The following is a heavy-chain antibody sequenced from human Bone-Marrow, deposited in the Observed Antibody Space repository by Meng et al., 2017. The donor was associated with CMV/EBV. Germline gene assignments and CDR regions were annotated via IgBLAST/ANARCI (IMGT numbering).Heavy chain of an antibody. J-gene: IGHJ6*02. V-gene: IGHV1-2*02. CDR2: INPNSGGT. D-gene: IGHD3-3*01. CDR1: GYTFTGYY. CDR3: ARDYDFWSGYYNGYYGRDV. Sequence: ASVKVSCKASGYTFTGYYMHWVRQAPGQGLEWMGWINPNSGGTNYAQKFQGRVTMTRDTSISTAYMELSRLRSDDTAVYYCARDYDFWSGYYNGYYGRDVWGQGNTVNV.